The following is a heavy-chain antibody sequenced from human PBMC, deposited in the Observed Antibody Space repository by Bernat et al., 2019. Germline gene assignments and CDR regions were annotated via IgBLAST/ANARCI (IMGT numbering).Heavy chain of an antibody. J-gene: IGHJ4*02. CDR3: AKDGGDYGFFDY. CDR2: VSPIGGST. D-gene: IGHD4-17*01. V-gene: IGHV3-23*01. Sequence: EVQLLESGGGLVQPGGSLRLSCAASGFTFNSYAMSWVRQAPWKGLEWVSTVSPIGGSTYYADSVKGRFTISRDNSKNTLYLQMNSLGAEDTAVYYCAKDGGDYGFFDYWGLGTLVTVSS. CDR1: GFTFNSYA.